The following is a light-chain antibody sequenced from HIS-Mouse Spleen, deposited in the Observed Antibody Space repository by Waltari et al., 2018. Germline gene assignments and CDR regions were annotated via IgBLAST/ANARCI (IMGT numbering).Light chain of an antibody. CDR2: EGS. CDR3: CSYAGSSTVV. Sequence: QSALTQPASVSGSPGQSITISCTGTSSDVGSYNLVSWYQQHPGKAPKLMIYEGSKRHSGSSNRISGSKSGNTASLTCSGLEAEDEADYYCCSYAGSSTVVFGGGTKLTVL. J-gene: IGLJ2*01. CDR1: SSDVGSYNL. V-gene: IGLV2-23*01.